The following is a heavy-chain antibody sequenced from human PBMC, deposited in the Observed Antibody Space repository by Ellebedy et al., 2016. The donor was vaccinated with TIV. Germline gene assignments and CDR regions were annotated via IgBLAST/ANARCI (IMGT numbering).Heavy chain of an antibody. CDR2: IYTSGST. J-gene: IGHJ4*02. Sequence: SETLSLTXTVSGGPISSYYWSWIRQPAGKGLEWIGRIYTSGSTNYNPSLKSRVTMSVDTSKNQFSLKLSSVTAADTAVYYCARERGAATMYYFDYWGQGILVTVSS. CDR3: ARERGAATMYYFDY. V-gene: IGHV4-4*07. CDR1: GGPISSYY. D-gene: IGHD2-15*01.